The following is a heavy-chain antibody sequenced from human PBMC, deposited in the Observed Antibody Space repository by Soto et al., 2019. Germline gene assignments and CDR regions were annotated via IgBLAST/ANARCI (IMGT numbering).Heavy chain of an antibody. V-gene: IGHV1-8*01. D-gene: IGHD3-10*01. Sequence: QVQLVQSGAEVKKPGASVKVSCKASGYTFTSYDINWVRQATGQGLEWMGWMNPNSGNTGYAQKFQGRVMITRTTSLRSVYLELTSLRFQATAVNYCVSGLAITLFGGESWFDPWGQGTLVTVSS. CDR3: VSGLAITLFGGESWFDP. CDR1: GYTFTSYD. J-gene: IGHJ5*02. CDR2: MNPNSGNT.